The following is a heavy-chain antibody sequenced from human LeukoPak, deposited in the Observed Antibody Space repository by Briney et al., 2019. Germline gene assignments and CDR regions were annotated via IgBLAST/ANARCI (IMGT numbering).Heavy chain of an antibody. CDR3: ARRPYYYDSSGSSKGGWFDP. CDR2: INHSGST. D-gene: IGHD3-22*01. Sequence: SETLSLTCAVYGGSFSGYYWSWIRQPPGKGLEWIGEINHSGSTNYNPSHKSRVTISVDTSKNQFSLKLSSVTAADTAVYYCARRPYYYDSSGSSKGGWFDPWGQGTLVTVSS. J-gene: IGHJ5*02. V-gene: IGHV4-34*01. CDR1: GGSFSGYY.